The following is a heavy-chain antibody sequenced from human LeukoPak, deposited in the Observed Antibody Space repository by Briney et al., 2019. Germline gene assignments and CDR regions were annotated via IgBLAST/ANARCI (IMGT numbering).Heavy chain of an antibody. Sequence: GGSLRLSCAASGFTLSSYSMNWVRQAPGKGLEWASYVSSGSATIYYADSVKGRSTISRDNAKSSLYLQMNSLRAEDTAIYYCTRRTPGYCSGGSCYAFQHWGQGTLVTVSS. CDR1: GFTLSSYS. D-gene: IGHD2-15*01. V-gene: IGHV3-48*04. J-gene: IGHJ1*01. CDR3: TRRTPGYCSGGSCYAFQH. CDR2: VSSGSATI.